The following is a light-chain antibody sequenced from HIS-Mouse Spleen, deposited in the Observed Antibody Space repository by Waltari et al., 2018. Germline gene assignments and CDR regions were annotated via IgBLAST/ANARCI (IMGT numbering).Light chain of an antibody. Sequence: QSVLTQPPSASGTPGQRVTISCSGSSSNIGSNTVTWYQQLPGTAPKLLIYSNNQLPSGVPDRFSGSKSGTSASLAISGLQSEDEADYYCAAWDDSLNGVVFGGGTKLTVL. J-gene: IGLJ2*01. V-gene: IGLV1-44*01. CDR3: AAWDDSLNGVV. CDR2: SNN. CDR1: SSNIGSNT.